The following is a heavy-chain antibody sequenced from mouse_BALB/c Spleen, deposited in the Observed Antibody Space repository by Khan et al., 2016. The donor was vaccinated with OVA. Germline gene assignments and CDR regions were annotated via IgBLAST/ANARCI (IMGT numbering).Heavy chain of an antibody. CDR3: VRIPIPPYHFDY. Sequence: VQLHQSGAELARPGASVKMSCKASGYTFTNYTIHWVKQRPGQGLEWIGYINPSSGYTNYNQNYNDKATLTTDRSSSTAYMQLSWLTSDDSAVYYCVRIPIPPYHFDYWGQGTTLTVSS. V-gene: IGHV1-4*01. CDR1: GYTFTNYT. J-gene: IGHJ2*01. CDR2: INPSSGYT.